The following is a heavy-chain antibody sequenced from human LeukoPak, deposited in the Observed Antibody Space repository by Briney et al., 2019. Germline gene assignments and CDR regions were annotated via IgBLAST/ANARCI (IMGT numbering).Heavy chain of an antibody. D-gene: IGHD3-3*02. CDR1: GGSISSSSYY. CDR2: SRNKAKGYST. V-gene: IGHV3-72*01. CDR3: TRVTGRQGHFFDY. J-gene: IGHJ4*02. Sequence: LSLTCTVSGGSISSSSYYWGWFRQAPGKGLEWVGRSRNKAKGYSTEYAASVKGRFTFSRDDSQNSVYLQMNSLKTEDTAVYYCTRVTGRQGHFFDYWGQGTLVTVSS.